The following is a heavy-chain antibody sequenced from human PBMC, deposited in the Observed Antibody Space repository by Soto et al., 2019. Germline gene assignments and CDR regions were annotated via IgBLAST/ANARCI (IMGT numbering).Heavy chain of an antibody. CDR2: IYYSGST. CDR3: ARRYGGNFDY. V-gene: IGHV4-59*01. Sequence: QVQLQESGPGLVKPSETLSLTCTVSGGSISSYYWSWIRQPPGKGLEWIGYIYYSGSTNYNPSLRSRVTRSVDTSNNQSSLKLSSVTAADTAVYYCARRYGGNFDYWGQGTLVTVSS. J-gene: IGHJ4*02. D-gene: IGHD3-16*01. CDR1: GGSISSYY.